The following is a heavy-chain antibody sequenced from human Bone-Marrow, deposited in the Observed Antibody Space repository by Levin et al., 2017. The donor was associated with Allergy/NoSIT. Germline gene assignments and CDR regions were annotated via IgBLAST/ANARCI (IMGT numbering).Heavy chain of an antibody. V-gene: IGHV5-51*01. Sequence: GESLKISCKASGYRFTSYWIAWVRQMPGKGLEWMGIVYPGDSDTTYSPAFQGRVTISADKSISTAYLQWSSLKASDTAIYYCAGKDWNFSRDDWGQGTLVTVSS. CDR2: VYPGDSDT. CDR3: AGKDWNFSRDD. J-gene: IGHJ4*02. D-gene: IGHD1-7*01. CDR1: GYRFTSYW.